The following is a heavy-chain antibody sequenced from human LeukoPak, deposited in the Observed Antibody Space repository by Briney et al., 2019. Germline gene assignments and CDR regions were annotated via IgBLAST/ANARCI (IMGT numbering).Heavy chain of an antibody. CDR2: ISGSGGST. CDR3: TKEGVRGVIGYYYYYMDV. V-gene: IGHV3-23*01. J-gene: IGHJ6*03. CDR1: GFTFSSYA. Sequence: GGSLRLSCAASGFTFSSYAMSGVRQAPGKGLEWVSAISGSGGSTYYADSVKGRFTISRDNSKNTLYLQMNSLRAEDTAVYYCTKEGVRGVIGYYYYYMDVWGKGTTVTVSS. D-gene: IGHD3-10*01.